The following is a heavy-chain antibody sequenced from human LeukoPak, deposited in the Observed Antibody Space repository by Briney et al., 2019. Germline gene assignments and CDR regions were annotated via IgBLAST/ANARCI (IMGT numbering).Heavy chain of an antibody. J-gene: IGHJ5*02. V-gene: IGHV1-24*01. CDR3: ATIGQFVGNYDYFDP. D-gene: IGHD5-12*01. CDR2: FDPEEGEI. Sequence: PEASVKVSCKLSGNSLNELSILWVRQAPGKGLDWMGGFDPEEGEIVYSQSFQGRVTVTEDRSTNTAYLELSSLRSEDAAVYYCATIGQFVGNYDYFDPWGQGTLVTVSS. CDR1: GNSLNELS.